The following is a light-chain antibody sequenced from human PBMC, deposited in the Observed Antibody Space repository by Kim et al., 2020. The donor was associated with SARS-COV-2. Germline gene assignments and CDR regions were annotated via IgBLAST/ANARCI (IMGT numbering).Light chain of an antibody. Sequence: GFPGTSASITDSGANWGDQYPCWYHRKPVQPPILVTSQDSKRPSGIHERFAASHSGNTATLTISGTQAMDEADYYCQAWDSSTAVFGGGTQLTVL. CDR3: QAWDSSTAV. CDR2: QDS. V-gene: IGLV3-1*01. CDR1: NWGDQY. J-gene: IGLJ2*01.